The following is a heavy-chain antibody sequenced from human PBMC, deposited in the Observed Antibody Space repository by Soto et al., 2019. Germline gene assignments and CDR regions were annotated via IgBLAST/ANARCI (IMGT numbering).Heavy chain of an antibody. D-gene: IGHD2-15*01. CDR2: VYPGDSDT. CDR1: GYTFTSHW. J-gene: IGHJ4*02. CDR3: ARRYCSGGTCYFFDY. V-gene: IGHV5-51*01. Sequence: GESLKISCKGSGYTFTSHWIGWVRQMPGKGLEWMGIVYPGDSDTRYSPSFQGQVTISADKSISTAYLQWSSLKASDSAMYYCARRYCSGGTCYFFDYWGQGTLVTVSS.